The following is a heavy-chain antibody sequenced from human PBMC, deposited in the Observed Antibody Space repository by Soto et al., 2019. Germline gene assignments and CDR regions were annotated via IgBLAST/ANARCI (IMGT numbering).Heavy chain of an antibody. CDR1: GFTFSSYA. V-gene: IGHV3-30-3*01. CDR2: ISYDGSNK. D-gene: IGHD6-13*01. J-gene: IGHJ4*02. CDR3: ARAVPSIAAAGHFDY. Sequence: QVQLVESGGGVVQPGRSLRLSCAASGFTFSSYAMHWVRQAPGKGLEWVAVISYDGSNKYYADSVKGRFTISRDNSKNTLYLQMNSLRAEDTAVYYCARAVPSIAAAGHFDYWGQGTLVTVSS.